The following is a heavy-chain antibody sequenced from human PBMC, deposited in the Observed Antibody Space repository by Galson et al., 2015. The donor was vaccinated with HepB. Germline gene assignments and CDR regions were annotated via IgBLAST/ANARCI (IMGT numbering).Heavy chain of an antibody. CDR2: TYYRSKWYN. CDR3: ARDKKAAGGTTYSFDY. Sequence: CAISGDSVSSNSAAWNWIRQPPSRGLEWLGRTYYRSKWYNDYAISVKSRITINPDTSKNQFSLQLNSVTPEDTAVYYCARDKKAAGGTTYSFDYWGQGTLVTVSS. CDR1: GDSVSSNSAA. V-gene: IGHV6-1*01. D-gene: IGHD6-13*01. J-gene: IGHJ4*02.